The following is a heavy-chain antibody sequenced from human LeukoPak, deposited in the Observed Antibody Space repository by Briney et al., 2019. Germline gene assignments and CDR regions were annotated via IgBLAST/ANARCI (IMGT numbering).Heavy chain of an antibody. CDR2: ISVSGNT. CDR1: GFTLSSYA. J-gene: IGHJ4*02. CDR3: AKAPVTTCSGAYCYPFDY. D-gene: IGHD2-15*01. Sequence: PGGFLRLSCAASGFTLSSYAMSWVRQGPGKGLEWVSAISVSGNTYHADSVKGRFTISRDSSKNTLYLQMNSLRAGDAAVYYCAKAPVTTCSGAYCYPFDYWSRGTLVTVSS. V-gene: IGHV3-23*01.